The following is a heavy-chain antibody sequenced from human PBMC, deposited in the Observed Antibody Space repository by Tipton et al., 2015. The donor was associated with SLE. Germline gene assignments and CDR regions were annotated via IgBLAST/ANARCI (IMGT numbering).Heavy chain of an antibody. D-gene: IGHD6-19*01. CDR3: ASSGYSSGWYREGYFDY. Sequence: LRLSCTVSGGSISSGGYYWSWIRQHPGKGLEWIGYIYYSGSTYYNPSLKSRVTISVDTSKNQFSLKLSSVTAADTAVYYCASSGYSSGWYREGYFDYWSQVTLFTVSS. CDR1: GGSISSGGYY. V-gene: IGHV4-31*03. J-gene: IGHJ4*02. CDR2: IYYSGST.